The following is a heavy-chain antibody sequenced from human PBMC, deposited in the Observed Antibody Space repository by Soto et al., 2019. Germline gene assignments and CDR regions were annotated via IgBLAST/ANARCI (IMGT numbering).Heavy chain of an antibody. CDR1: GGSISSSSYY. Sequence: SETLSLTCTGSGGSISSSSYYWGWIRQPPGKGLEWIGSIYYSGSTYYNPSLKSRVTISVDTSKNQFSLKLSSVTAADTAVYYCVRLDDHFDYWGQGTLVTVSS. D-gene: IGHD1-1*01. V-gene: IGHV4-39*01. J-gene: IGHJ4*02. CDR3: VRLDDHFDY. CDR2: IYYSGST.